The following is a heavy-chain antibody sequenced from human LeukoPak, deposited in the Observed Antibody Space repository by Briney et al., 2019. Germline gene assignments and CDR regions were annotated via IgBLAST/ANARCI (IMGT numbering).Heavy chain of an antibody. CDR3: ARGDCSSTSCYGYYYYGMDV. CDR2: INPNSGGT. Sequence: ASVTVSCTASGYTFTGYYMHWVRQAPGQGLEWMGWINPNSGGTNYAQKFQGWVTMTRDTSISTAYMELSRLRSDDTAVYYCARGDCSSTSCYGYYYYGMDVWGQGTTVTVSS. V-gene: IGHV1-2*04. J-gene: IGHJ6*02. CDR1: GYTFTGYY. D-gene: IGHD2-2*01.